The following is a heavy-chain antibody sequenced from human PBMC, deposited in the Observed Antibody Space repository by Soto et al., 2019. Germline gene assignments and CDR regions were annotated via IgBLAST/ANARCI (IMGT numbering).Heavy chain of an antibody. CDR1: GYTFTGYY. J-gene: IGHJ6*02. Sequence: GASVKVSCKASGYTFTGYYMHWVRQAPGQGLEWMGWINPNSGGTNYAQKFQGWVTMTRDTSISTAYMELSRLRSDDTAVYYCARDRSAYNWNYGPSYYYYGMDVWGQGTTVTVSS. D-gene: IGHD1-7*01. CDR2: INPNSGGT. V-gene: IGHV1-2*04. CDR3: ARDRSAYNWNYGPSYYYYGMDV.